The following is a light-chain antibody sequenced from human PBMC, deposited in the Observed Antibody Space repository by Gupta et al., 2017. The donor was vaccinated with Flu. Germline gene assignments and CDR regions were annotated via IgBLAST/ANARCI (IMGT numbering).Light chain of an antibody. CDR2: DVS. J-gene: IGLJ2*01. CDR1: SSDVRGYNY. V-gene: IGLV2-11*01. Sequence: QSDLTQPRSVSVSPGQSVTISCTGTSSDVRGYNYVSWYQQHPGQAHNLMIDDVSKRPSGVPVRSAGSNAVNTASLXIXGLQDEXEADYYCCSYAGSFVVFGRGTKLTVL. CDR3: CSYAGSFVV.